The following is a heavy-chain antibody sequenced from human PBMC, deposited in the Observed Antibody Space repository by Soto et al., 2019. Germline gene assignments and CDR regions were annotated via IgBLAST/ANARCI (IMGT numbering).Heavy chain of an antibody. CDR3: ARDLSIGLFDS. D-gene: IGHD2-21*01. J-gene: IGHJ4*02. Sequence: QVQLVQSGAGVKKPGASVKVSCKASGYSFTSYAISWVRQAPGQGLEWMGWISAYNGHTNYAQKLQGRVTMTTDTSTSTAYMELRSLTSDDTAVYYCARDLSIGLFDSWGQGTLVTVSS. CDR2: ISAYNGHT. CDR1: GYSFTSYA. V-gene: IGHV1-18*01.